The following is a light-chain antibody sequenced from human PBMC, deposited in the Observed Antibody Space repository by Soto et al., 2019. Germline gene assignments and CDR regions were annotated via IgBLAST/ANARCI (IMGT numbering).Light chain of an antibody. CDR2: GAS. CDR3: QHYRTS. V-gene: IGKV3-20*01. J-gene: IGKJ4*01. CDR1: QGVSSSY. Sequence: EIVLTQSPGTLSLSPGERATLSCRASQGVSSSYLAWYQQKPGQPPRLLIYGASSRATGIPARVSGSGSGTDFTPTITRLEPEDFAVYYCQHYRTSFGGGKKVEIK.